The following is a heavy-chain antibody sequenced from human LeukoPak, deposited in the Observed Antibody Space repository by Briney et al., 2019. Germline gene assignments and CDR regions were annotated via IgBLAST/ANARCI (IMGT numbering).Heavy chain of an antibody. J-gene: IGHJ5*02. Sequence: ASVKVSCKASGYTFIGYYMHWVRQAPGQGLEWMGWINPNSGATNYAQKFQARVTMTRDTSISTSYMELSRLRFDDTAVYYCARDYSRAWFDPWGQGTLVTVSS. CDR2: INPNSGAT. CDR3: ARDYSRAWFDP. V-gene: IGHV1-2*02. D-gene: IGHD2-15*01. CDR1: GYTFIGYY.